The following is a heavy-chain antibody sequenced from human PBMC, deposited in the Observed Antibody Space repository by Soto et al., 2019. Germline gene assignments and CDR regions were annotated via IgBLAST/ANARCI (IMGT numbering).Heavy chain of an antibody. CDR3: ASCGFGIMVATPAGFDH. J-gene: IGHJ4*02. CDR1: GYTFTGSY. CDR2: INPKSGGT. D-gene: IGHD1-26*01. Sequence: QVQLVQSGAEVKKPGASVKVSCKASGYTFTGSYIHWVRQAPGQGLEWMGWINPKSGGTKNAQKFQDWVTMTRDTSITTAYIELSRLKSDVAAVYYCASCGFGIMVATPAGFDHWGQGTLVTVSS. V-gene: IGHV1-2*04.